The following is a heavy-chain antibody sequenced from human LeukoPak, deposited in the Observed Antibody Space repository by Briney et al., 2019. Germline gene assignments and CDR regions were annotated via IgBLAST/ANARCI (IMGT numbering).Heavy chain of an antibody. CDR1: GYTFTRYG. D-gene: IGHD6-13*01. V-gene: IGHV1-18*01. CDR3: ARDKVIASAGTPNWFDP. Sequence: ASVKVSCKASGYTFTRYGISWVRQAPGQGLEWLGWISAYDGETNYEQKFQGRVTMTTDTPTSTAYMELRSLRSDDTAVYYCARDKVIASAGTPNWFDPWGQGTPVTVSS. J-gene: IGHJ5*02. CDR2: ISAYDGET.